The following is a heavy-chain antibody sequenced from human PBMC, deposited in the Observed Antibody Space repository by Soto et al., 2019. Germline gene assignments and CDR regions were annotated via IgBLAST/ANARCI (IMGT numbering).Heavy chain of an antibody. CDR3: AKFVWLLVSVYFDY. CDR2: ITDTGSHT. CDR1: GFTFGSYA. Sequence: EVQLLESGGGLVQPGGSLRLSCAASGFTFGSYAMNWVRQAPGKGLEWLSTITDTGSHTYYADSVRGRFTTSRDNSKSTLYLQLSSLRAEDTAVYYCAKFVWLLVSVYFDYWGQGILVTVSS. J-gene: IGHJ4*02. D-gene: IGHD2-15*01. V-gene: IGHV3-23*01.